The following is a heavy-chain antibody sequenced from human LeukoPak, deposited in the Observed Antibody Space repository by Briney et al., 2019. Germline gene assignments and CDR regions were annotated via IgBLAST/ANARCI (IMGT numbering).Heavy chain of an antibody. J-gene: IGHJ3*02. CDR2: INPNSGGT. V-gene: IGHV1-2*02. CDR1: GCTFTGYY. D-gene: IGHD3-22*01. Sequence: ASVKVSCKASGCTFTGYYMHWVRQAPGQGLEWMGWINPNSGGTNYAQKFQGRVTMTRDTSISTAYMELSRLRSDDTAVYYCARDSTKYYYDSSGYPNNYAFDIWGQGTMVTVSS. CDR3: ARDSTKYYYDSSGYPNNYAFDI.